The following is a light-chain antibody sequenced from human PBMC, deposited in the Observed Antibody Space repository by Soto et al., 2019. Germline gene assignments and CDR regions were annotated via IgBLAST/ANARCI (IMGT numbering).Light chain of an antibody. V-gene: IGKV1-27*01. CDR2: AAS. J-gene: IGKJ1*01. Sequence: DIQMTQSPSSLSASVGDTVTITCRASRGISNFLAWYQQKPGKVPILLIYAASSLQSGVPSRFSGTGSGADFTLTISNLQPEDVATYYCQKYDNAPWTFGQWTKVEIK. CDR3: QKYDNAPWT. CDR1: RGISNF.